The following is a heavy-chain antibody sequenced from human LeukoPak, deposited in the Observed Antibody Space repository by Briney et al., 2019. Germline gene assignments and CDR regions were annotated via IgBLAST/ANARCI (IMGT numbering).Heavy chain of an antibody. Sequence: GGSLRLSCAASGFTFSTFAMSWVRQAPEKGLEWVSAISGSGGSTYYTDSVKGRFTISRDSSKNALYLQMNSLRADYTAVYYCAKGGSAAAKGKYYFDHWGPGTLVTVSS. CDR2: ISGSGGST. CDR3: AKGGSAAAKGKYYFDH. J-gene: IGHJ4*02. V-gene: IGHV3-23*01. D-gene: IGHD6-13*01. CDR1: GFTFSTFA.